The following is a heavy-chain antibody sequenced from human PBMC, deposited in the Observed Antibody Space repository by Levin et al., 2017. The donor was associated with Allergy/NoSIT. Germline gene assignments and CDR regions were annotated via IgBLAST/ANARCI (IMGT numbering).Heavy chain of an antibody. CDR3: ARERSPSSSWADYDYGMDV. CDR2: ISYDGSNK. D-gene: IGHD6-13*01. V-gene: IGHV3-30*04. Sequence: GGSLRLSCAASGFTFSSYAMHWVRQAPGKGLEWVAVISYDGSNKYYADSVKGRFTISRDNSKNTLYLQMNSLRAEDTAVYYCARERSPSSSWADYDYGMDVWGQGTTVTVSS. J-gene: IGHJ6*02. CDR1: GFTFSSYA.